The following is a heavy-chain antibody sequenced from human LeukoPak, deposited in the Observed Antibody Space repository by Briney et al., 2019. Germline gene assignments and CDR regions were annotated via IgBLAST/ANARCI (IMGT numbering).Heavy chain of an antibody. V-gene: IGHV1-46*01. D-gene: IGHD6-6*01. J-gene: IGHJ4*02. CDR3: ARKGSSSCFDY. CDR1: GYTFSGYY. CDR2: INPTGGST. Sequence: ASVKVSCKASGYTFSGYYIHWVRQAPGQGLEWMGIINPTGGSTSHAQKFQGRVTMTRDTSTSTVYMELSSLRSEDTAVYYCARKGSSSCFDYWGQGTLVTVSS.